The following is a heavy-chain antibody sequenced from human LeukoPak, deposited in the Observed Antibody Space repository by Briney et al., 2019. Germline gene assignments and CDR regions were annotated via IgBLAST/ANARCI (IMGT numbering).Heavy chain of an antibody. CDR3: TTCIAAAGPKYYYYGMDV. Sequence: GGSLRLSCAASGFTFSNAWMSWVRQAPGNGLEWVGRIKSKTDGGTTDYAAPVKGRFTISRDDSKNTLYLQMNSLKTEDTAVYYCTTCIAAAGPKYYYYGMDVWGQGTTVTVSS. CDR2: IKSKTDGGTT. J-gene: IGHJ6*02. V-gene: IGHV3-15*01. CDR1: GFTFSNAW. D-gene: IGHD6-13*01.